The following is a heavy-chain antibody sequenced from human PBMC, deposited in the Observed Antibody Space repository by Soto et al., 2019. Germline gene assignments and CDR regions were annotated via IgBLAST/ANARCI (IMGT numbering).Heavy chain of an antibody. V-gene: IGHV4-59*01. CDR2: IYYSGST. D-gene: IGHD3-10*01. CDR3: AREGVGATYGMDV. Sequence: QVQLQESGPGLVKPSETLSLTCTVSGGSISSYYWSWIRQPPGKGLEWIGYIYYSGSTNYNPSLKGRVXXSXDXXNNQVSMKLRSVTAAATAVYYCAREGVGATYGMDVWGQGTTVTVSS. CDR1: GGSISSYY. J-gene: IGHJ6*02.